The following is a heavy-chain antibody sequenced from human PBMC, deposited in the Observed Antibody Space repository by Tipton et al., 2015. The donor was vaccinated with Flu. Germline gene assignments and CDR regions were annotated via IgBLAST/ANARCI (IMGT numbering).Heavy chain of an antibody. CDR3: ARVKSGARDYFDY. J-gene: IGHJ4*02. CDR2: IYHSGGA. V-gene: IGHV4-38-2*02. D-gene: IGHD1-26*01. Sequence: TLSLTCSVSGDSIGSRYFWGWIRRPPGKGLEWLGNIYHSGGAYYNPSLKSRVTMSVDRSKNELSLRLNSVTAADTAVYYCARVKSGARDYFDYWGQGTLVTVSS. CDR1: GDSIGSRYF.